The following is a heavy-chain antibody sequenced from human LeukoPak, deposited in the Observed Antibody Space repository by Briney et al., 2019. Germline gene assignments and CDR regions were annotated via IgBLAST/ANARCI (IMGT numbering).Heavy chain of an antibody. CDR2: ISNTDETR. CDR1: GVNFRSYE. Sequence: GSLRLSCAASGVNFRSYEMNCVRQAPAKGLEWVSYISNTDETRTYADSVKGRFTISRDNAKNSLHLEMNSLRAEDTAVYYCAREIVSAVAGNFDYWGQGTLVTVSS. CDR3: AREIVSAVAGNFDY. D-gene: IGHD6-19*01. J-gene: IGHJ4*01. V-gene: IGHV3-48*03.